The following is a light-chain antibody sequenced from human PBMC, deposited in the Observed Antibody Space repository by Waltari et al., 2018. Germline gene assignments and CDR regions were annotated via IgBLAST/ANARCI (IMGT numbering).Light chain of an antibody. CDR2: EAT. J-gene: IGLJ3*02. CDR1: SSDVGNFNL. V-gene: IGLV2-23*01. Sequence: QSALTPPASVSGSPGQSITISCTGSSSDVGNFNLVSWYQLHPGKAPKLLIFEATKRLSGISYHFSGSKSGNTASLTISGLQAEDEADYFCCSYAGSSSPRLFGGGTKLSVL. CDR3: CSYAGSSSPRL.